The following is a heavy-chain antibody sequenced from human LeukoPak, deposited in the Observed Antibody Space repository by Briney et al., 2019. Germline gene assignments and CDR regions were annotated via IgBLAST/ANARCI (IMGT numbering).Heavy chain of an antibody. CDR1: GFTFNTYN. V-gene: IGHV3-21*01. Sequence: PGGSLRLACVASGFTFNTYNMTWVRQAPGKVLEWVSSITSSSSYIYYADSVKGRFTISRDNAKSSLYLQMNSLRDEDTAVYYCARDPYSGNYGDYYYYYMDVWGKGTTVTISS. CDR2: ITSSSSYI. CDR3: ARDPYSGNYGDYYYYYMDV. J-gene: IGHJ6*03. D-gene: IGHD1-26*01.